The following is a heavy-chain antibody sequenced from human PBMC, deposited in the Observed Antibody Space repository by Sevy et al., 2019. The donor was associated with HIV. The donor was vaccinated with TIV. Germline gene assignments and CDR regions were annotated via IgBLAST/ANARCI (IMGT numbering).Heavy chain of an antibody. Sequence: GGSLRLSCAASGFTFSSYAMSWVRQAPGKGLEWVSAISGSGGSTYYADSVKGRFTISRDNSKNTLYRQMNSLRAEDTAVYYWATGYSYGYYMDVWGKGTTVTVSS. J-gene: IGHJ6*03. CDR1: GFTFSSYA. V-gene: IGHV3-23*01. CDR2: ISGSGGST. D-gene: IGHD5-18*01. CDR3: ATGYSYGYYMDV.